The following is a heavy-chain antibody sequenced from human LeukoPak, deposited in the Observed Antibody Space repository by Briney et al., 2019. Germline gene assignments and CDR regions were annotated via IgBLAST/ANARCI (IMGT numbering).Heavy chain of an antibody. CDR1: GYTFTGYY. V-gene: IGHV1-2*02. Sequence: ASVKVSCKASGYTFTGYYMHWVRQAPGQGLEWMGWINPNSGGTNYAQKFQGRVTMTRDMSTSTVYMELSSLRSEDTAVYYCARGSGSYWGQGTLVTVSS. D-gene: IGHD6-19*01. CDR3: ARGSGSY. CDR2: INPNSGGT. J-gene: IGHJ4*02.